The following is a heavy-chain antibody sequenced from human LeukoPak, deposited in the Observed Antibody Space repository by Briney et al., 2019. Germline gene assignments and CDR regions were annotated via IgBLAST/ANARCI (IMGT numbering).Heavy chain of an antibody. CDR3: ARAQVPIVVVPAAIDY. CDR1: GFTFSSYA. J-gene: IGHJ4*02. CDR2: ISYDGSNK. D-gene: IGHD2-2*01. V-gene: IGHV3-30-3*01. Sequence: GGSLRLSCAASGFTFSSYAMHWVRQAPGKGLEWVAVISYDGSNKYYADSVKGRFTISRDNSKNTLYLQMNSLRAEDTAVYYCARAQVPIVVVPAAIDYWGQGTLVTVSS.